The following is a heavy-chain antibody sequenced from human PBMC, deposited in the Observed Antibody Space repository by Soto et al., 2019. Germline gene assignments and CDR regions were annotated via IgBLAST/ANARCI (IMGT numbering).Heavy chain of an antibody. Sequence: SGPKLANPTQTLTLPCTFSGLSLSTSGMCVSWIRQPTGKALEWLALMHCDDDKYYSTSLKTRLTISKDTSKNQVALTMTNMDPVDTATYYCARMAAGSSGGSCYFFDYWGQGTLVTVSS. V-gene: IGHV2-70*01. D-gene: IGHD2-15*01. J-gene: IGHJ4*02. CDR1: GLSLSTSGMC. CDR3: ARMAAGSSGGSCYFFDY. CDR2: MHCDDDK.